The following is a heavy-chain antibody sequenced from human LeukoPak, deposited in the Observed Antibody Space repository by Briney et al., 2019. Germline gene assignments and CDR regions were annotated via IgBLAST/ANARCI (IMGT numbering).Heavy chain of an antibody. Sequence: SVKVSCKASVGTFSSYAISWVRQPPGQGLEGMGVIIPIFGTANYAQKFQGRVTITADESTSPAYMELSSLRSEDTALYYCAGGLRFLEWLACYWGQGTLVTVSS. D-gene: IGHD3-3*01. J-gene: IGHJ4*02. V-gene: IGHV1-69*13. CDR2: IIPIFGTA. CDR1: VGTFSSYA. CDR3: AGGLRFLEWLACY.